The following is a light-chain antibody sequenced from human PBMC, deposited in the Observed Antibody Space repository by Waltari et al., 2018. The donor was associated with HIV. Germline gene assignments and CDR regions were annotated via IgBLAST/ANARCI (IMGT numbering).Light chain of an antibody. Sequence: EIVMTPSQATPFMSSGERATLFCRASQSVSSNLAWYQQKFGQAPRLLIYDASTRATGIPARFSGSGSGTEFTLTISSLQSEDFAVYYCQQYNNWPPGYTFGQGTELEIK. V-gene: IGKV3-15*01. CDR3: QQYNNWPPGYT. CDR2: DAS. J-gene: IGKJ2*01. CDR1: QSVSSN.